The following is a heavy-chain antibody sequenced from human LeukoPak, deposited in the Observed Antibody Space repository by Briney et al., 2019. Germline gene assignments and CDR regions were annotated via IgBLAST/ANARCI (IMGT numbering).Heavy chain of an antibody. CDR1: GGSISNTNW. CDR3: ARRWLHRKGFDY. J-gene: IGHJ4*02. CDR2: INHSGST. D-gene: IGHD5-24*01. Sequence: TSGTLSLTCGVSGGSISNTNWWTWVRQPPGKGLEWIGEINHSGSTNYNPSLKSRVTISVDTSKNQFSLKLSSVTAADTAVYYCARRWLHRKGFDYWGQGTLVTVSS. V-gene: IGHV4-4*02.